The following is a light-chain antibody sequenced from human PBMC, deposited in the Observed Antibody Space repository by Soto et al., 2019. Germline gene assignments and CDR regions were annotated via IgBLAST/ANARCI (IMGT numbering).Light chain of an antibody. J-gene: IGLJ2*01. CDR2: AND. CDR3: TSWDDNLSAVV. V-gene: IGLV1-47*02. Sequence: QSVLTQPPSTSAAPGQGVSISCSGSVSNIGTFYVSWYQHFPGTAPKLLIYANDQRPSGVPDRFSASKSGTSASLAIGGLQSEDAADYYCTSWDDNLSAVVFGGGTKVTVL. CDR1: VSNIGTFY.